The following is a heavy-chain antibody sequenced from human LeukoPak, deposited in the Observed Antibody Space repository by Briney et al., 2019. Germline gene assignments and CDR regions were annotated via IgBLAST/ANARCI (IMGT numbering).Heavy chain of an antibody. CDR1: GGTFSSYA. D-gene: IGHD5-18*01. Sequence: ASVKVSCKASGGTFSSYAISWVRQAPGQGLEWMGWMNPNSGNTGYAQKFQGRVTMTRDTSISTAYMGLSRLRSDDTAVYYCARVVSLQLWFHYYYYMDVWGKGTTVTISS. CDR3: ARVVSLQLWFHYYYYMDV. V-gene: IGHV1-8*02. CDR2: MNPNSGNT. J-gene: IGHJ6*03.